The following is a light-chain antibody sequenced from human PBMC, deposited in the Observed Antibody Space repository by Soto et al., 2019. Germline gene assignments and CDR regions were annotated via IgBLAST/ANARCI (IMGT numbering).Light chain of an antibody. V-gene: IGLV1-40*01. CDR2: GNS. CDR3: QSYDSSLSAL. CDR1: SSNIGAGYD. Sequence: QSVLTQPPSVSGAPGQRVTISCTGSSSNIGAGYDVHWYQQLPGTAPKLLIYGNSNRPSGVPDRFSGSNSGTSASLAITGLXAEXEADYYCQSYDSSLSALFGGGTKLTVL. J-gene: IGLJ2*01.